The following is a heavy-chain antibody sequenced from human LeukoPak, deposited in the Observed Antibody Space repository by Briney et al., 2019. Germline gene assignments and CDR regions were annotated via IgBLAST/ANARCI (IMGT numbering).Heavy chain of an antibody. CDR1: GIAVTGNY. V-gene: IGHV3-53*01. CDR2: ISINTDT. J-gene: IGHJ4*02. D-gene: IGHD1-1*01. CDR3: AIAQSWDELFDS. Sequence: PGGSLRLSCAASGIAVTGNYMSWVRQPPGKGLEWVSFISINTDTFYADSVRGRFTISRDSSKNTLFLQMNSLRDEDSAVYYCAIAQSWDELFDSWGQRTLVTVSS.